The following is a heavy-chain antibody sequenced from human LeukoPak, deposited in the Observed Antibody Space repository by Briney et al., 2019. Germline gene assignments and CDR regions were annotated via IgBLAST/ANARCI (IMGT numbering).Heavy chain of an antibody. V-gene: IGHV4-39*07. CDR2: IYYSGNT. CDR3: ARVEAATTNPRFDF. Sequence: SETLSLTCTVSGGSISNSSYYWGWIRQPPGKGLDWIGSIYYSGNTYYNPSLMSRVTISVDTSKNQFSLRLSSVTAADTAVYYCARVEAATTNPRFDFWGQGTLVTVSS. J-gene: IGHJ4*02. D-gene: IGHD1-1*01. CDR1: GGSISNSSYY.